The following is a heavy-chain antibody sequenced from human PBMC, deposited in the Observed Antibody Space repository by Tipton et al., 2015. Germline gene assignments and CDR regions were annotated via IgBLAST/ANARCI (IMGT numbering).Heavy chain of an antibody. CDR3: ARGTGPTYYYGMDV. Sequence: AVSGFTFDDYAMHWVRQAPGKGLEWVSGVSWHGGNIGYADSVKGRFTISRDNSKKTLSLQMNSLRAEDTAVYYCARGTGPTYYYGMDVWGQGTTVTVSS. V-gene: IGHV3-9*01. CDR1: GFTFDDYA. J-gene: IGHJ6*02. CDR2: VSWHGGNI.